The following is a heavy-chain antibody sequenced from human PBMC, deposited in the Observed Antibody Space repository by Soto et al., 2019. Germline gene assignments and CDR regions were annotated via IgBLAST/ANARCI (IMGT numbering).Heavy chain of an antibody. CDR3: ARDVLRFLEWLFPGMDV. V-gene: IGHV3-33*01. CDR1: GFTFSSYG. J-gene: IGHJ6*02. Sequence: PGGSLRLSCAASGFTFSSYGMHWVRQAPGKGLEWVAVIWYDGSNKYYADSVQGRFTISRDNSKNTLYLQMNSLRAEDTAVYYCARDVLRFLEWLFPGMDVWGQGTTVTVS. CDR2: IWYDGSNK. D-gene: IGHD3-3*01.